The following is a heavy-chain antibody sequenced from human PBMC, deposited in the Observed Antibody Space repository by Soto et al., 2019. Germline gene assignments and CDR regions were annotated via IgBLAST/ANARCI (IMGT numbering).Heavy chain of an antibody. V-gene: IGHV4-31*03. CDR2: IYYSGST. CDR1: GGSISSGGYS. CDR3: ARDSYDSSGLAY. Sequence: PSETLSLTCTVSGGSISSGGYSWTWIRQHPGKGLEWIGCIYYSGSTYYKPSLKSRVTISVDTSKNQLSLKLSSVTAADTAVYDGARDSYDSSGLAYWGQGTLVTVAS. D-gene: IGHD3-22*01. J-gene: IGHJ4*02.